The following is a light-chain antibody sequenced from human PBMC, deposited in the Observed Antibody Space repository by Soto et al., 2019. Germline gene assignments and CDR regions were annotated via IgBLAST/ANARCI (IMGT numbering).Light chain of an antibody. V-gene: IGKV3D-15*01. CDR1: QSVSTN. J-gene: IGKJ1*01. Sequence: ILMTQSPATLSVSPGERATLSCRASQSVSTNLAWYQQKPGQAPRLLIHGASSRATGIPARFSGSGSGTEFTLTISSLQSEDFAVYYCQQFNNWPGTFGQGTKV. CDR3: QQFNNWPGT. CDR2: GAS.